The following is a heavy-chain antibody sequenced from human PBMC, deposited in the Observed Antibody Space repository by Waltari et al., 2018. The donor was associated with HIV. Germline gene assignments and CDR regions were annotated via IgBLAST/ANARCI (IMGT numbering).Heavy chain of an antibody. CDR3: VRGGTTVLRY. Sequence: EVQLVESGGGLVQPGGSLRLSCEASGFHFRASWMSWVRQAPGKGLEWVAKIKEDGSEKYFVDSVKGRFTISRDNAKNSLFLQMNSLRAEDTAVYYCVRGGTTVLRYWGQGTQVTVSS. CDR1: GFHFRASW. J-gene: IGHJ4*02. CDR2: IKEDGSEK. D-gene: IGHD1-1*01. V-gene: IGHV3-7*01.